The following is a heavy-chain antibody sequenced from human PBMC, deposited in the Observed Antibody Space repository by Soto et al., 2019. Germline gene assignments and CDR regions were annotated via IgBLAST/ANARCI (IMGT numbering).Heavy chain of an antibody. V-gene: IGHV3-11*01. J-gene: IGHJ4*02. D-gene: IGHD6-6*01. CDR2: ISSGAITI. CDR1: GFTFSDYY. CDR3: AGQYSSSSVEF. Sequence: GSLRLSCAAPGFTFSDYYMNWIRQAPGKGLEWVSYISSGAITIYYADSVKGRFTISRDNAKNSLYLQMNSLRAEDTAVYYCAGQYSSSSVEFWGQGTLVTVSS.